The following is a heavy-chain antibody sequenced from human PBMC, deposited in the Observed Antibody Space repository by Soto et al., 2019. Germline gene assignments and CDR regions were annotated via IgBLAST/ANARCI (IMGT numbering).Heavy chain of an antibody. V-gene: IGHV4-31*01. Sequence: QLQESGPGLVKPSQTLSLTCTVSGGSITISGYYWSWIRQHPGEGLEWIGFTSNSGSTSYNPSLKCVVIISEDTSSTKVSLNMTSVTAADTAVYYCARGGGSTKVDYWGQGTMVTVST. CDR1: GGSITISGYY. J-gene: IGHJ4*02. CDR3: ARGGGSTKVDY. D-gene: IGHD2-2*01. CDR2: TSNSGST.